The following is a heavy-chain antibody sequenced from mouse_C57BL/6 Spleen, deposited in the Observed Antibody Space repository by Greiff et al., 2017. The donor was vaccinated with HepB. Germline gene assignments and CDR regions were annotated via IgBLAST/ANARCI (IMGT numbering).Heavy chain of an antibody. CDR2: IDPSDSYT. D-gene: IGHD2-2*01. CDR1: GYTFTSYW. J-gene: IGHJ3*01. Sequence: QVQLQQPGAELVRPGTSVKLSCKASGYTFTSYWMHWVKQRPGQGLEWIGVIDPSDSYTNYNQKFKGKATLTVDTSSSTASMQLSSLTSEDSAVYYCARRGGYDDGEAWFAYWGQGTLVTVSA. CDR3: ARRGGYDDGEAWFAY. V-gene: IGHV1-59*01.